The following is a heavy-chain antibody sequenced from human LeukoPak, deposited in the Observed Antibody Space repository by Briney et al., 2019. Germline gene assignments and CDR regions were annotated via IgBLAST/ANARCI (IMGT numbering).Heavy chain of an antibody. D-gene: IGHD6-19*01. J-gene: IGHJ4*02. V-gene: IGHV1-18*01. CDR1: GYTFSNYG. Sequence: ASVKVSCKASGYTFSNYGISWVRQAPGQGLECMGWISAYNGKTHHAQKLQGRVTMTTDTSTSTAYMELRSLRSDDTAVYYRARAQWLVNRDYDYWGQGTLVTVSS. CDR2: ISAYNGKT. CDR3: ARAQWLVNRDYDY.